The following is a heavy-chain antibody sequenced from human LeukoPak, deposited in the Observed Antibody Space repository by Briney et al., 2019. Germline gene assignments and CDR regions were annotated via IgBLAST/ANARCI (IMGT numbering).Heavy chain of an antibody. D-gene: IGHD4-17*01. Sequence: GGSLRLSCTASGFTFSTYAMMWVRQIPGKGLEWVSAITAGSGNTVYADSVKGRFTISRDDSKHTLFLQMNSLRAEDTAVYYCARDPDGDYIGAFDMWGPGTMVTVSS. CDR3: ARDPDGDYIGAFDM. V-gene: IGHV3-23*01. J-gene: IGHJ3*02. CDR1: GFTFSTYA. CDR2: ITAGSGNT.